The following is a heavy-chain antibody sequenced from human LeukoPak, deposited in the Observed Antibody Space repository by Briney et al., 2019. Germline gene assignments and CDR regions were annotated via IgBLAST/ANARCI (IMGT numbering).Heavy chain of an antibody. CDR2: ISSSSSTI. CDR1: GFTFSSYS. D-gene: IGHD6-19*01. CDR3: ARGRGLVAYYYGMDV. Sequence: PGGSLRLSCAASGFTFSSYSMNWVRQAPGKGLEWVSYISSSSSTIYYADSVKGRFTISRDNAKNSLYLQMNSLRAEDTAVYYCARGRGLVAYYYGMDVWGQGTTVTVSS. V-gene: IGHV3-48*04. J-gene: IGHJ6*02.